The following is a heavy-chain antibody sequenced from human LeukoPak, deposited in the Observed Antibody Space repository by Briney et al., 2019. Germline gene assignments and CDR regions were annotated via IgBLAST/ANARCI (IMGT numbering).Heavy chain of an antibody. Sequence: PGGSLRLSCAASGFTFSSYGRHWVRQAPGKGLEWLAVIWYDGSNKYYADFVKGRFTISRDNSKNTLYLQMNSLRAEDTAVYYCAKVGDGDYYIDYWGQGTLVTVSS. CDR3: AKVGDGDYYIDY. J-gene: IGHJ4*02. D-gene: IGHD2-21*01. CDR1: GFTFSSYG. CDR2: IWYDGSNK. V-gene: IGHV3-33*06.